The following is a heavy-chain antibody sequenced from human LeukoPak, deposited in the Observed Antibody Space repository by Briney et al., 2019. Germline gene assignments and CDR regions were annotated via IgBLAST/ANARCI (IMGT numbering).Heavy chain of an antibody. CDR2: INHSGST. V-gene: IGHV4-34*01. CDR1: GGSFSGYY. Sequence: SETLSLTCAVYGGSFSGYYWSWIRQPPGKGLEWIGEINHSGSTNYNPSLKSRVTISVDTSKNQFSLKLSSVTAADTAVYYCARGFGIAARPDWFDPWGQGTLVTVSS. D-gene: IGHD6-6*01. J-gene: IGHJ5*02. CDR3: ARGFGIAARPDWFDP.